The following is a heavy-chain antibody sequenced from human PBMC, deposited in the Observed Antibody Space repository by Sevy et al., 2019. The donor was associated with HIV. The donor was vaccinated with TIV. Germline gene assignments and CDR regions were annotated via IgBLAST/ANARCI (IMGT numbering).Heavy chain of an antibody. V-gene: IGHV3-23*01. Sequence: GGYLRLSCAASGFTFSNYAMTWVRQAPGKGLEWVSGISGSGGSTYYADSVKGRFTFSRDNSKNTVYLQMNSLRAEDTAVYYCAKGRGFSAYDAYDFWGQGTLVTVSS. D-gene: IGHD5-12*01. CDR3: AKGRGFSAYDAYDF. CDR1: GFTFSNYA. CDR2: ISGSGGST. J-gene: IGHJ4*02.